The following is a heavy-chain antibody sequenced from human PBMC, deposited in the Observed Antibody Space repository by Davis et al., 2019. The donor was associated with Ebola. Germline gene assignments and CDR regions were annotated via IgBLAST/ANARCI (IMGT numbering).Heavy chain of an antibody. D-gene: IGHD3-22*01. CDR2: ISSSSSTI. Sequence: PGGSLRLSCAASGFTFSSYSMNWVRQAPGKGLEWVSYISSSSSTIYYADSVKGRFTISRDNAKNSLYLQMNSLRAEDTAVYYCARASYYYDSSGYYDPGPNDYWGQGTLVTVSS. V-gene: IGHV3-48*01. CDR3: ARASYYYDSSGYYDPGPNDY. CDR1: GFTFSSYS. J-gene: IGHJ4*02.